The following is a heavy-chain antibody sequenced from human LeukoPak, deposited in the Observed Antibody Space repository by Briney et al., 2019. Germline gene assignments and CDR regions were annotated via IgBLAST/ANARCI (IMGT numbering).Heavy chain of an antibody. J-gene: IGHJ4*02. V-gene: IGHV1-69*06. CDR2: SISIFGTA. CDR1: GGTFSSYA. Sequence: SAVQVSCKASGGTFSSYAIGGVRQAPARGLPGMGGSISIFGTANYAQKLQGRVTITADKSTNTPSMKLSCLRAEDTAVYYCARKSIAARAYFDYCGQGTLVTVSS. D-gene: IGHD6-6*01. CDR3: ARKSIAARAYFDY.